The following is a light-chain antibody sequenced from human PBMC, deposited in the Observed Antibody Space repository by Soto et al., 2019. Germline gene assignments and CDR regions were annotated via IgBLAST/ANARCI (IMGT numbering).Light chain of an antibody. CDR1: QNIGTY. Sequence: ETVLTQSPASLSLSPGERSTLSCRASQNIGTYLAWYQQKPGQAPRLLIYDASNRATGIPARFSGSGSGTDFTLTISSLEPEDFAVYYCHQRTNWPITFGQGTRLDIK. V-gene: IGKV3-11*01. J-gene: IGKJ5*01. CDR2: DAS. CDR3: HQRTNWPIT.